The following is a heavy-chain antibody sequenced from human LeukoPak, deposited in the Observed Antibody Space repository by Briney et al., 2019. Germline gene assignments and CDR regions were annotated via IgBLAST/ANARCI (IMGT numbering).Heavy chain of an antibody. D-gene: IGHD5-18*01. Sequence: PGGSLRLSCAASGFTFSSYSMNWVRQAPGKGLEWVSSISSSSSYIYYADSVKGRFTISRDNSKNTLYLQMNSLRAEDTAVYYCAKFRYSYGYDWFDPWGQGTLVTVSS. CDR2: ISSSSSYI. J-gene: IGHJ5*02. CDR3: AKFRYSYGYDWFDP. CDR1: GFTFSSYS. V-gene: IGHV3-21*01.